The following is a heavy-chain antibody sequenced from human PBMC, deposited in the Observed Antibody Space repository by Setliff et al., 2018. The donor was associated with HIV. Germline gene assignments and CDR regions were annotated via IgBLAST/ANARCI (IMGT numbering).Heavy chain of an antibody. CDR2: INHRGST. D-gene: IGHD6-6*01. CDR1: GGSFSGYY. Sequence: PSETLSLTCAVYGGSFSGYYWSWIRQPPGKGLEWIGEINHRGSTNYNPSLKSRVAISVDTSKNQFSVRLSSVTAADTAVYYCARGYEGSSPGGAFDIWGRGTMVTVS. CDR3: ARGYEGSSPGGAFDI. J-gene: IGHJ3*02. V-gene: IGHV4-34*01.